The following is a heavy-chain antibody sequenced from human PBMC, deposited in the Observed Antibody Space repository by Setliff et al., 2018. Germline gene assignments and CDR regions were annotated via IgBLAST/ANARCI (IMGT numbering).Heavy chain of an antibody. V-gene: IGHV4-59*08. CDR1: GASINRDY. CDR3: ASGGAGFFTSGR. Sequence: SETLSLTCSVSGASINRDYWNWIRQPPGKGLEWIGYIHYSGSTNYNPSLKSRVTTSVDASKNQFSLKLNSVTAADTAVYYCASGGAGFFTSGRWGQGTLVTVSS. J-gene: IGHJ4*02. CDR2: IHYSGST. D-gene: IGHD3-3*01.